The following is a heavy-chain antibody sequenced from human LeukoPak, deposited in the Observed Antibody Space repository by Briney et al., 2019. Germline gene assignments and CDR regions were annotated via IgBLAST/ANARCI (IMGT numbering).Heavy chain of an antibody. CDR2: ISSNGGST. D-gene: IGHD3-10*01. CDR3: ARVSGISAYCYYMDV. V-gene: IGHV3-64*01. J-gene: IGHJ6*03. CDR1: GFTFSSYA. Sequence: GGSLRLSCAASGFTFSSYAMHWVRQAPGKGLEYVSAISSNGGSTYYANSVKGRFTISRDNSKNTLYLQMGSLRAEDMAVYYCARVSGISAYCYYMDVWGKGTTVTVSS.